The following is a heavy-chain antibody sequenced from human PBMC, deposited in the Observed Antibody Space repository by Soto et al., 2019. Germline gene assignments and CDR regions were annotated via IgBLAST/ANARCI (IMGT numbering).Heavy chain of an antibody. CDR1: GFTFDDYG. D-gene: IGHD2-2*01. CDR2: INWNGGST. J-gene: IGHJ6*02. CDR3: ARVRSSCFYYCGSDYCYGHDV. Sequence: GGSLRLSCAASGFTFDDYGMSWVRQAPGKGLEWVSGINWNGGSTGYADSVKGRFTISRANAKNSLYLQMNSLSAEDTALYYCARVRSSCFYYCGSDYCYGHDVRSRGTTVLVS. V-gene: IGHV3-20*04.